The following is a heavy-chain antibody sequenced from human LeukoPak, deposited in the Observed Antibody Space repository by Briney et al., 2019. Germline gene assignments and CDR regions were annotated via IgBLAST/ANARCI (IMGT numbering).Heavy chain of an antibody. J-gene: IGHJ6*03. Sequence: GGSLRLSFAASGFTFSSYWMHWVRQAPRKGLVWVSRINTDGSSTSYADSVKGRFTISRDNAKNTLYLQMNSLRAEDTAVYYCARFGGSGSYFRADYYYMDVWGKGTTVTVSS. CDR1: GFTFSSYW. CDR2: INTDGSST. V-gene: IGHV3-74*01. CDR3: ARFGGSGSYFRADYYYMDV. D-gene: IGHD3-10*01.